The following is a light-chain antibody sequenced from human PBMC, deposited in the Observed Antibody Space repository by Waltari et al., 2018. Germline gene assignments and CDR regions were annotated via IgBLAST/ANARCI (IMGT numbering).Light chain of an antibody. V-gene: IGKV3-20*01. CDR2: GAS. Sequence: EIVLTQSPGTLSLYPGERATLSCSARQSVSSSYLAWYQQKPGQAPSFLIYGASSRATGIPDRFSGSGSGTDFTLTIRRLEPEDFAVYYCQQYGSSPPFTFGQGTKLEIK. CDR1: QSVSSSY. J-gene: IGKJ2*01. CDR3: QQYGSSPPFT.